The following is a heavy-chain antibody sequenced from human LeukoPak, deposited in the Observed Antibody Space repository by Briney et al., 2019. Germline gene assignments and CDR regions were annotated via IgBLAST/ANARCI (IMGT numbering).Heavy chain of an antibody. D-gene: IGHD2-15*01. CDR1: GGSISSSSYY. V-gene: IGHV4-39*07. Sequence: SETLSLTCTVSGGSISSSSYYWGWIRQPPGKGLEWIGSIYYSGSTYYNPSLKSRVTISVDTSKNQFSLKLSSVTAADTAVYYCARETKPAVVVAATPEADWFDPWGRGTLVTVSS. CDR2: IYYSGST. J-gene: IGHJ5*02. CDR3: ARETKPAVVVAATPEADWFDP.